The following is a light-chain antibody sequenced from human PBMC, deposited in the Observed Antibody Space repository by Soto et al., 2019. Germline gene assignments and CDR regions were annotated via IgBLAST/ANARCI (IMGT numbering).Light chain of an antibody. CDR1: SSDVGGYNF. CDR3: SSYTHTNTYVL. V-gene: IGLV2-14*01. J-gene: IGLJ2*01. Sequence: QSALTQPASVSGSPGQSIPISCTGTSSDVGGYNFVYWYQQHPGKAPKLIVYDVFNRPSGVSNRFSGSKSGNTASLTISGLQAEDEGEYYCSSYTHTNTYVLFGGGTKVTVL. CDR2: DVF.